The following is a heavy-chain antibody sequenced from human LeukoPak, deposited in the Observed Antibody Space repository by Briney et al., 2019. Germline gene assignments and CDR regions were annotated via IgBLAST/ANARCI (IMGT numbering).Heavy chain of an antibody. CDR1: GGSISSGSYY. CDR3: AREIGRIGVVVIAWYFDL. D-gene: IGHD3-22*01. CDR2: IYTSGST. V-gene: IGHV4-61*02. J-gene: IGHJ2*01. Sequence: SETLSLTCTVSGGSISSGSYYWSWIRQPAGKGLEWIGRIYTSGSTNYNPSLKSRVTISVDTSKNQSSLKLSSVTAADTAVYYCAREIGRIGVVVIAWYFDLWGRGTLVTVSS.